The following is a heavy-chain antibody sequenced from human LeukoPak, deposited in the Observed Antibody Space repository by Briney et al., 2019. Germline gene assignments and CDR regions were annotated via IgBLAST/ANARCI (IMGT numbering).Heavy chain of an antibody. J-gene: IGHJ2*01. Sequence: SETLSLTCTVSGGSINSYYWSWIRQPPGKGLEWIGYIYYSGNTNYNPSLKSRVSISIDTPKNQLSLQLSYVTAADTAVYYCARDRDSSGLRDFDLWGRGTLVTVSA. CDR1: GGSINSYY. D-gene: IGHD3-22*01. CDR3: ARDRDSSGLRDFDL. CDR2: IYYSGNT. V-gene: IGHV4-59*01.